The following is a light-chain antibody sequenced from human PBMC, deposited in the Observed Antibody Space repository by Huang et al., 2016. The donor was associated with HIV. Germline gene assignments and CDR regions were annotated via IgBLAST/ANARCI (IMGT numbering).Light chain of an antibody. CDR3: QQYGSSPLT. J-gene: IGKJ4*01. Sequence: EMVLTQSPATLSLSPGERATLSCGASQSLSSSYLAWYQQKPGLAPRLLIYDASNRATGIPDRFSGSGSVTDFTLTISRLEPEDFAVYYCQQYGSSPLTFGGGTKVEIK. V-gene: IGKV3D-20*01. CDR2: DAS. CDR1: QSLSSSY.